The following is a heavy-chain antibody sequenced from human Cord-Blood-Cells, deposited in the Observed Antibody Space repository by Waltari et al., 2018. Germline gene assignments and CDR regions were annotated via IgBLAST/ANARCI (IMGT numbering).Heavy chain of an antibody. V-gene: IGHV1-69*01. CDR2: IIPIFGTA. Sequence: QVQLVQSGAEVKKPGSSVKVSCKASGGTFSSYAIRWLSQAPGQGLEWMGEIIPIFGTANYAQKFQGRVTITADESTSTAYMELSSLRSEDTAVYYCARNPSARLDWYFDLWGRGTLVTVSS. D-gene: IGHD6-19*01. J-gene: IGHJ2*01. CDR3: ARNPSARLDWYFDL. CDR1: GGTFSSYA.